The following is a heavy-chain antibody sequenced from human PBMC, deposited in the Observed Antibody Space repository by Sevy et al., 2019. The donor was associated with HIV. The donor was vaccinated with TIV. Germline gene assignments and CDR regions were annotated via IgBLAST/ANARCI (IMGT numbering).Heavy chain of an antibody. CDR3: ARDGPSRPMVVTPFKYFDY. J-gene: IGHJ4*02. Sequence: GGSLRLSCAASGFTFSSNSMNWVRQAPGKGLEWVSYISSSSSTIYYADSAKGRFTISRDNAKNSLYLQMNSLRDEDTAVYYCARDGPSRPMVVTPFKYFDYWGQGTLVTVSS. CDR1: GFTFSSNS. V-gene: IGHV3-48*02. D-gene: IGHD2-15*01. CDR2: ISSSSSTI.